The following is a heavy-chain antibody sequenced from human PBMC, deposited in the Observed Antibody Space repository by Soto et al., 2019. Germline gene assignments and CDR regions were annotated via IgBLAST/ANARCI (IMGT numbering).Heavy chain of an antibody. D-gene: IGHD2-15*01. J-gene: IGHJ6*02. V-gene: IGHV1-18*01. Sequence: QVQPVQSGAEVKKPGASVKVSCKASGYTFTSYGISWVRQAPGQGLEWMGWISAYNGNTNYAQKLQGRVTMTTDTSTSTAYMELRSLRSDDTAVYYCGLFRRSPAYYGMDVWGQGTTVTVSS. CDR1: GYTFTSYG. CDR2: ISAYNGNT. CDR3: GLFRRSPAYYGMDV.